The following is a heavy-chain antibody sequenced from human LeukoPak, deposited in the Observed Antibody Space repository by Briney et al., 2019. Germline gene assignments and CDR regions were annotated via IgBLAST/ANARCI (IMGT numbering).Heavy chain of an antibody. Sequence: SGPTLVNPTQTLTLTCTFSGFSLSTSGVGVGWIRQPPGKALEWLALIYWNDDKRYSPSLKSRLTITKDTSKNQVVLTMTNMEPVDTATYYCAHSGYYYDSSGYSGPLFDYWGQGTLVTVSS. CDR2: IYWNDDK. D-gene: IGHD3-22*01. J-gene: IGHJ4*02. CDR1: GFSLSTSGVG. V-gene: IGHV2-5*01. CDR3: AHSGYYYDSSGYSGPLFDY.